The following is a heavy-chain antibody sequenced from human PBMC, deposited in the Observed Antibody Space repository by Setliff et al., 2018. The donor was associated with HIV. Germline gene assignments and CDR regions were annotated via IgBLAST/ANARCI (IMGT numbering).Heavy chain of an antibody. Sequence: PGESLKISCAASGFTFSNNWIHWVRQTAEKGLVWVSRISPDGSSTMYADSVKGRFTISRDNAKNTVYLQMNSLRAEDTAVYYCVRVVTIFSTGPHFDPWGQGTLVTVS. CDR2: ISPDGSST. CDR1: GFTFSNNW. J-gene: IGHJ5*02. V-gene: IGHV3-74*03. D-gene: IGHD3-3*01. CDR3: VRVVTIFSTGPHFDP.